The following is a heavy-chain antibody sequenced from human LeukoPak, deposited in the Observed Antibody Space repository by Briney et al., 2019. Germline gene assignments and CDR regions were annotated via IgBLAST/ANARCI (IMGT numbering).Heavy chain of an antibody. J-gene: IGHJ6*03. Sequence: SETLSLTCIVSGGSISSSSYYWGWIRQPPGKGLEWIGSIYYSGSTYYNPSLKSRVTISVDTSKNQFSLKLSSVAAADTAVYYCARLRGGDCDILTGRNLPYYYYYMDVWGKGTTVTISS. CDR1: GGSISSSSYY. CDR2: IYYSGST. D-gene: IGHD3-9*01. V-gene: IGHV4-39*01. CDR3: ARLRGGDCDILTGRNLPYYYYYMDV.